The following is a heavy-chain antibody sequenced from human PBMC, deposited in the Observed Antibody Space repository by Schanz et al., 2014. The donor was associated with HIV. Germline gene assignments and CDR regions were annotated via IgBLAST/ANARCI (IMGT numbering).Heavy chain of an antibody. J-gene: IGHJ6*02. CDR2: ISGGGAGT. Sequence: DVQLVESGGSLVQPGGSLRLSCAASGFRFRSYWMSWVRQAPGKGLEWVSAISGGGAGTYYADSVKGRLTISRDNSKNTLYLQMNSLRAEDTAVYYCAREREESIAYYYYGMDVWGQGTAVTVSS. CDR1: GFRFRSYW. D-gene: IGHD1-26*01. V-gene: IGHV3-23*04. CDR3: AREREESIAYYYYGMDV.